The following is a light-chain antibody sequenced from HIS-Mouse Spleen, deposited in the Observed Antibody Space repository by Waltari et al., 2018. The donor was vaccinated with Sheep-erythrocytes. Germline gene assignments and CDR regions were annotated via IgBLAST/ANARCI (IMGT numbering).Light chain of an antibody. CDR2: EGS. CDR3: CSYAGSSTPWV. J-gene: IGLJ3*02. Sequence: QSALTQPASVSGSPGQSITISCTGTSSDVGSYNLVSWYQQHPGKAPNLMIYEGSKRPSGVFNRSSGSKSGNTASLTISGLQAEDEADYYCCSYAGSSTPWVFGGGTKLTVL. CDR1: SSDVGSYNL. V-gene: IGLV2-23*01.